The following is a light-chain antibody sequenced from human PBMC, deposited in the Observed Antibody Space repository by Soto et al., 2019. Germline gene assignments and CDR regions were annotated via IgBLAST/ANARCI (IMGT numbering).Light chain of an antibody. CDR2: GNT. V-gene: IGLV1-40*01. Sequence: VVTQPPSVSGAPGQRVTISCTGSISDIGAGSDIHWYQHFPGTAPKLLIYGNTHRPSGVPDRFSGSKSGTSASLAIAGLQAEDEADYYCQSFASSLSAYVFGSGTKVTVL. CDR3: QSFASSLSAYV. J-gene: IGLJ1*01. CDR1: ISDIGAGSD.